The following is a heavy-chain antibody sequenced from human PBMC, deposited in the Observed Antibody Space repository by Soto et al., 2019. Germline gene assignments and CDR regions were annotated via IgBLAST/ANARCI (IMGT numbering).Heavy chain of an antibody. V-gene: IGHV4-4*02. Sequence: AGTLSLNCSITRSHIPTTTRWTLFPEPPRRGRERIGEIYPGRSTDYNPSLKSRVTMSIDKSKNQCSLKLTSVTAADTAVYYCARDPHSGNSDFDYWGQGILVTVSS. CDR2: IYPGRST. CDR3: ARDPHSGNSDFDY. D-gene: IGHD1-26*01. J-gene: IGHJ4*02. CDR1: RSHIPTTTR.